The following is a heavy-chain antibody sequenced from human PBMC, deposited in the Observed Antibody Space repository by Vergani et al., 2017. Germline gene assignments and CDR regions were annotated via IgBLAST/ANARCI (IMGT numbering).Heavy chain of an antibody. CDR2: IHTGGST. CDR1: GEPIRSGSHH. J-gene: IGHJ4*02. Sequence: QVKLQESGPGLLKPSQTLSLTCTVSGEPIRSGSHHWSWIRQPPGKGPEWIGHIHTGGSTDLNPSFKSRGSISVDTSKSQFSLKLNSVTVADTAVYYCARSRPYCTSGSCPAIWGQGTLVTVSS. D-gene: IGHD2-15*01. CDR3: ARSRPYCTSGSCPAI. V-gene: IGHV4-61*02.